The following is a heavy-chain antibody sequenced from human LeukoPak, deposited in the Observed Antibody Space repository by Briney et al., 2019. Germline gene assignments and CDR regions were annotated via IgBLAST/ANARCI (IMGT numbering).Heavy chain of an antibody. J-gene: IGHJ2*01. CDR3: VNSMCDYYWYFGL. Sequence: WGSLRLSCSASGFTLSYHVMHWVRQAPGKGLEYVSVVSSNGDSTYYADSMKGRVTISRDHSKNTLYLQMRSLRAEDTDVYYCVNSMCDYYWYFGLWGPRALVTVSS. CDR1: GFTLSYHV. CDR2: VSSNGDST. V-gene: IGHV3-64D*09. D-gene: IGHD4-17*01.